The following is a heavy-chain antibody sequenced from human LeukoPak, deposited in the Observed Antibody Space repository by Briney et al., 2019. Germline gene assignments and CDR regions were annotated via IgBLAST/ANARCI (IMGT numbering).Heavy chain of an antibody. V-gene: IGHV4-30-2*01. CDR3: ARVRRSWDSCYYFTYVGY. CDR1: AGSISSGGYS. Sequence: SETLSLTCAVSAGSISSGGYSWSWLRQPPGRGLEWIGYIYHSGSTYYNPSLKSRFPISVDRSKTTFSLTLSSEAAADKAGYCWARVRRSWDSCYYFTYVGYWGQGTLVTVSS. J-gene: IGHJ4*02. CDR2: IYHSGST. D-gene: IGHD3-22*01.